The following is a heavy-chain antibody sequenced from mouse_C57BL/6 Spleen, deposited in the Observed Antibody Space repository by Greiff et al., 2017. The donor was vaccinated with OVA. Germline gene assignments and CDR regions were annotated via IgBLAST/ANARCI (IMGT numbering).Heavy chain of an antibody. J-gene: IGHJ4*01. CDR1: GFTFSSYG. CDR2: ISSGGSYT. CDR3: ARHDPGYDYDEAMDY. D-gene: IGHD2-4*01. Sequence: EVQGVESGGDLVKPGGSLKLSCAASGFTFSSYGMSWVRQTPDKRLEWVATISSGGSYTYYPDSVKGRFTISRDNAKNTLYLQMSSLKSEDTAMYYCARHDPGYDYDEAMDYWGQGTSVTVSS. V-gene: IGHV5-6*01.